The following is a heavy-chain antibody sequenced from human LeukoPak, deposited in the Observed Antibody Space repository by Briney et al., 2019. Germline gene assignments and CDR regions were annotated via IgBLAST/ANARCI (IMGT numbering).Heavy chain of an antibody. CDR1: RFTFSSYA. D-gene: IGHD6-19*01. V-gene: IGHV3-23*01. CDR3: AKVRSSGWYYFDY. Sequence: GGSLRLSCAASRFTFSSYAMSWVRQAPGKGLEWVSGISGSGNSTYHADSVKGRFTISRDNSKNTLYLQMNSLRAEDTAVYYCAKVRSSGWYYFDYWGQGTLVTVSS. CDR2: ISGSGNST. J-gene: IGHJ4*02.